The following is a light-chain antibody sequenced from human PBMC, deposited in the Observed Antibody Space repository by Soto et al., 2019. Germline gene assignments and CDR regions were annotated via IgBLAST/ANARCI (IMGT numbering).Light chain of an antibody. J-gene: IGKJ1*01. Sequence: EIVLTQSPGTLSLSPGERATLSCRASQTISSTYLAWYQQKPGQSPRLLIYGVSNRATGIPDRFSGSASGKDLARTISRREPEDYAVYYCQRYGSAPRTVGQGTEVEL. V-gene: IGKV3-20*01. CDR1: QTISSTY. CDR3: QRYGSAPRT. CDR2: GVS.